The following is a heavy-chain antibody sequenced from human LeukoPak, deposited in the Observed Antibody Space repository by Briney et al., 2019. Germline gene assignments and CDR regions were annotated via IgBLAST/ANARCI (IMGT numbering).Heavy chain of an antibody. D-gene: IGHD3-22*01. CDR3: AREGAYYYDSSGYYYSFDY. CDR2: INHSGST. J-gene: IGHJ4*02. V-gene: IGHV4-34*01. CDR1: GGSFSGYY. Sequence: SETLSLTCAVYGGSFSGYYWSWIRQPPGKGLEWIGEINHSGSTNYNPSLKSRVTISVDTSKNQFSLKLSSVTAADTAVYYCAREGAYYYDSSGYYYSFDYWGQGTLVTVSS.